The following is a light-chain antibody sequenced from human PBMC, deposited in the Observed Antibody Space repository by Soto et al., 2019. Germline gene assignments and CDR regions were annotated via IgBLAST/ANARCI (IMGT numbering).Light chain of an antibody. J-gene: IGLJ1*01. CDR2: DVS. CDR1: SSDVGTYNY. V-gene: IGLV2-11*01. Sequence: QSVLTQPRSVSGSLGQSVTISCTGTSSDVGTYNYVSWYQQHPGKAPKVMIYDVSERPSGVPDRFSGSKSGNTASLTISGLQAEDEADYYCCSYAGSPRYVLGTGTKVT. CDR3: CSYAGSPRYV.